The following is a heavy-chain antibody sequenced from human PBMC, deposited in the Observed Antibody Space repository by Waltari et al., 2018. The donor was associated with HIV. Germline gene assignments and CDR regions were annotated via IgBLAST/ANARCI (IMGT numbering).Heavy chain of an antibody. CDR3: ARHIVGYYYGSGSYYKREYYFDY. D-gene: IGHD3-10*01. CDR2: IYYSGST. Sequence: QVQLQESGPGLVKPSETLSLTCTVSGGSISSYYWSWIRQPPGKGLEWIGYIYYSGSTNYNPTPKSRVTISVDTSKNQFSLKLSSVTAADTAVYYCARHIVGYYYGSGSYYKREYYFDYWGQGTLVTVSS. CDR1: GGSISSYY. J-gene: IGHJ4*02. V-gene: IGHV4-59*08.